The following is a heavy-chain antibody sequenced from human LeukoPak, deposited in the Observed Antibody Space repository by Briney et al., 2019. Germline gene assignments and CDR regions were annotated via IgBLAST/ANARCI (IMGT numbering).Heavy chain of an antibody. CDR3: ARDRMGGSWFDP. V-gene: IGHV3-21*04. Sequence: PGGSLRLSCAASGFTLRSYTMNWVRQAPGKGLEWVSSIGISSNKVYYADSMKGRFTISRDNAKNSLYLQMNSLRAEDTAVYYCARDRMGGSWFDPWGQGTLVTVSS. CDR2: IGISSNKV. D-gene: IGHD3-16*01. J-gene: IGHJ5*02. CDR1: GFTLRSYT.